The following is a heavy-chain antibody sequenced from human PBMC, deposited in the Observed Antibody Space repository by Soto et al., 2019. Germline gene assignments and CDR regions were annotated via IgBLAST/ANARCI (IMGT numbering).Heavy chain of an antibody. CDR3: ARGYYYESSGAFDY. J-gene: IGHJ4*02. D-gene: IGHD3-22*01. CDR1: GGSISSSHW. CDR2: IYHSGIT. Sequence: QVQLPESGPGLVKPSGTLALTCAVSGGSISSSHWWSWVRQHPGQGLEWIGEIYHSGITNYNPSLKSRVTISVDKSKNQFSLKLSSVTAADTAVYYCARGYYYESSGAFDYWGQGTLFTVSS. V-gene: IGHV4-4*02.